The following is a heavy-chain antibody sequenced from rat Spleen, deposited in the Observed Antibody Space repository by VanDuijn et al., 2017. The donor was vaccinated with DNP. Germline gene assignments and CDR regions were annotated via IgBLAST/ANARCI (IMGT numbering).Heavy chain of an antibody. CDR1: GFIFSNYW. D-gene: IGHD1-4*01. CDR2: ISTGGGTT. V-gene: IGHV5-25*01. CDR3: ARHVIYPGILY. Sequence: EVQLVESGGGPVQPGRSLKLSCVASGFIFSNYWMTWIRQAPTKGLEWIASISTGGGTTYYRDSVKGRFTISRDNAKSTLYLQMDSLRSEDTATYYCARHVIYPGILYWGQGVMVTVSS. J-gene: IGHJ2*01.